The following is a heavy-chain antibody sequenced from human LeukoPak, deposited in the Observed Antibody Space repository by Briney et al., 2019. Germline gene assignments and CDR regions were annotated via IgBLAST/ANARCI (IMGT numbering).Heavy chain of an antibody. V-gene: IGHV4-34*01. Sequence: SETLSLTCAVYGGSFSGYYWSWIRQPPGKGLEWIGEINHSGSTNYNPSLKSRVTISVDTSKNQFSLKLSSVTAAGTAVYYCARGVPYYYDSSGYYRENFDYWGQGTLVTVSS. CDR2: INHSGST. CDR1: GGSFSGYY. J-gene: IGHJ4*02. D-gene: IGHD3-22*01. CDR3: ARGVPYYYDSSGYYRENFDY.